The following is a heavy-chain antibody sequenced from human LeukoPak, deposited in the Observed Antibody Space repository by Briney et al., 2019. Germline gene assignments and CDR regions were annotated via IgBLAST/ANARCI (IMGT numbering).Heavy chain of an antibody. Sequence: GGSLRLSCAASGFTFSSYGMHWVRQAPGKGLEWVAIIWYDGSNSYYADSVKGRFTISRDNSKNTLYLQINSLRADDTAVYYCARDLTMVGSGTDAFHIWGQGTMVTVSS. CDR1: GFTFSSYG. D-gene: IGHD3-10*01. J-gene: IGHJ3*02. CDR3: ARDLTMVGSGTDAFHI. CDR2: IWYDGSNS. V-gene: IGHV3-33*01.